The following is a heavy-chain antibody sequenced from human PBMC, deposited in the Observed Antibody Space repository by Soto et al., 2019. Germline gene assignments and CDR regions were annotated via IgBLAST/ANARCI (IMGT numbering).Heavy chain of an antibody. CDR2: IWYDGSNK. CDR3: ARNRRVPAAPEYYFDY. D-gene: IGHD2-2*01. Sequence: GGSLRLSCAASGFTFSSYGMHWVRQAPGKGLEWVAVIWYDGSNKYYADSVKGRFTISRDNSKNTLYLQMNSLRAEDTAVYYCARNRRVPAAPEYYFDYWGQGTLVTVSS. V-gene: IGHV3-33*01. J-gene: IGHJ4*02. CDR1: GFTFSSYG.